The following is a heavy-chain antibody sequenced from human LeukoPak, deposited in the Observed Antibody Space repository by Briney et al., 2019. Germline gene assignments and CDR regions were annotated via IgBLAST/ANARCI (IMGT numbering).Heavy chain of an antibody. CDR3: TRWARYCSSGSCYSWFDP. CDR2: MKIEGSEE. V-gene: IGHV3-7*01. CDR1: GFTFSSYW. D-gene: IGHD2-15*01. J-gene: IGHJ5*02. Sequence: GGSLRLSCVASGFTFSSYWMSWARQAPGKGLEWVANMKIEGSEEYYVDSVKGRFTISRDNAKNSLYLQMNSLRVDDTAVYYCTRWARYCSSGSCYSWFDPWGQGTLVTVSS.